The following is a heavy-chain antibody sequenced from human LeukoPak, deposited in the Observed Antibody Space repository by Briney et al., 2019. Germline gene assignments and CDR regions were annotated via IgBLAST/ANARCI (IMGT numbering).Heavy chain of an antibody. Sequence: GASVKVSCKASGYTFTSYGISWVRQARGQGLEWMGWISAYNGNTNYVQKLQGRITKNKDTPTSTPNMKLTWQRSDDTAVYYCAKSPPVAGSWFDPWGQGTLVTVSS. CDR1: GYTFTSYG. V-gene: IGHV1-18*01. CDR2: ISAYNGNT. CDR3: AKSPPVAGSWFDP. J-gene: IGHJ5*02. D-gene: IGHD6-19*01.